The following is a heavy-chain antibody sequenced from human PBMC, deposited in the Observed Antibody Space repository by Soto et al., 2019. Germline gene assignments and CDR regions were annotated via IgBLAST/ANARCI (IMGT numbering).Heavy chain of an antibody. D-gene: IGHD5-18*01. CDR3: ARALIQLWPHYYYGMDV. Sequence: SETLSLTCTVSGGSITSGDYYWSWIRQPPGKGLEWIGYIYYSGSTYHNPALKSRVTISVDTSKNQFSLKLSSVTAADTAVYYCARALIQLWPHYYYGMDVWGQGTTVTVSS. J-gene: IGHJ6*02. CDR1: GGSITSGDYY. CDR2: IYYSGST. V-gene: IGHV4-30-4*01.